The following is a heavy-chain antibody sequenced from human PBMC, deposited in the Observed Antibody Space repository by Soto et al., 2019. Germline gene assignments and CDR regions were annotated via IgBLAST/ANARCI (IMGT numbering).Heavy chain of an antibody. CDR2: IYYSGST. CDR1: GGSISSYY. D-gene: IGHD6-19*01. V-gene: IGHV4-59*01. CDR3: ARVEYSSGWYPYNWFDP. J-gene: IGHJ5*02. Sequence: QVQLQESGPGLVKPSETLSLTCTVSGGSISSYYWSWIRQPPGKGLEWIGYIYYSGSTNYNPSLKSRVTISVDTSKNQFSLKLSSVTAADTAVYYCARVEYSSGWYPYNWFDPWGQGTLVTVSS.